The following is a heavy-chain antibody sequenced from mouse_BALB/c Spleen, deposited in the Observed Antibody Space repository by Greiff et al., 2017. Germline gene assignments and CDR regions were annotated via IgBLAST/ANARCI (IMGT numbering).Heavy chain of an antibody. CDR1: GYSITSDYA. V-gene: IGHV3-2*02. CDR3: AYGKGNYFDY. Sequence: EVKLQESGPGLVKPSQSLSLTCTVTGYSITSDYAWNWIRQFPGNKLEWMGYISYSGSTSYNPSLKSRISITRDTSKNQFFLQLNSVTTEDTATYYCAYGKGNYFDYWGQGTTLTVSS. CDR2: ISYSGST. D-gene: IGHD2-10*02. J-gene: IGHJ2*01.